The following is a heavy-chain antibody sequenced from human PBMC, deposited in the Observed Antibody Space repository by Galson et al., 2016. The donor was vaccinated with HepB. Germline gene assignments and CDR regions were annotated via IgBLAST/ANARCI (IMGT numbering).Heavy chain of an antibody. CDR2: FDPEDGET. CDR3: ATLAVWFGELLLDHGMDV. D-gene: IGHD3-10*01. V-gene: IGHV1-24*01. CDR1: GYTLTELS. J-gene: IGHJ6*02. Sequence: SVKVSCKVSGYTLTELSMHWVRQAPGKGLEWMGGFDPEDGETIYAQKFQGRVTMTEDTSTDTAYMELSSLRSEDTAEYYCATLAVWFGELLLDHGMDVWGQGTTVTVSS.